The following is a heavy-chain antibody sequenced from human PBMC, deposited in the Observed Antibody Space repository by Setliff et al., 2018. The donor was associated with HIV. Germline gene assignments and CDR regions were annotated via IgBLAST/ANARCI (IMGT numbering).Heavy chain of an antibody. V-gene: IGHV1-18*01. CDR3: ARGGIAARPYYFDY. CDR2: ICDYNSNT. Sequence: ASVKVSCKASGGTFSSYAISWVRQAPGQGLEWMGWICDYNSNTEYAQKLQGRVTMTKDTSTSTAYMELRSLRPDDTAVDYCARGGIAARPYYFDYWGQGTLVTVSS. J-gene: IGHJ4*02. CDR1: GGTFSSYA. D-gene: IGHD6-6*01.